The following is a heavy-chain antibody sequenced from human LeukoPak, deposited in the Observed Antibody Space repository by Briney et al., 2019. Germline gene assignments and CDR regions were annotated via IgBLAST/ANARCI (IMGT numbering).Heavy chain of an antibody. V-gene: IGHV1-2*02. CDR2: INPNSGGT. Sequence: GASVKVSCKASGYTFTGYYMHWVRQAPGQGLEWMGWINPNSGGTNYAQKFQGRVTMTRDTSISTAYMELSRLRSDDTAVYYCARDVTMVRGGENDYWGQGTLVTVSS. CDR3: ARDVTMVRGGENDY. J-gene: IGHJ4*02. CDR1: GYTFTGYY. D-gene: IGHD3-10*01.